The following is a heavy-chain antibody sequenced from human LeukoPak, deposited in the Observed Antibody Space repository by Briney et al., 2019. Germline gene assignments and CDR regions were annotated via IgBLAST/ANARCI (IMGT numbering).Heavy chain of an antibody. Sequence: ASVKVSCKASGYTFTSYDINWVRQATGHGLEWRGWMNPNSGNTGYAQKFQGRVTMTRNTSIRTAYMELSSLRSEDTAVYYCVYSGVISADYWGQGTLVTVSS. CDR2: MNPNSGNT. V-gene: IGHV1-8*01. CDR1: GYTFTSYD. CDR3: VYSGVISADY. D-gene: IGHD2-21*01. J-gene: IGHJ4*02.